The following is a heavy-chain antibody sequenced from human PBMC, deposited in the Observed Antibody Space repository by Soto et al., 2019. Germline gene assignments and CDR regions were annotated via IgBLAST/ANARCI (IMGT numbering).Heavy chain of an antibody. Sequence: EGRLVESGGGLVQPGGSLRLSCAASGFSFSRYWMSWVRQAPGKGLEWVANIKQDGSEKEYVDSVKGRFTISRDNAKNSLYLQMNSLRVEDTAVYYGAREMPSSYGMDVWGQGATVTVSS. CDR2: IKQDGSEK. D-gene: IGHD2-2*01. V-gene: IGHV3-7*01. CDR3: AREMPSSYGMDV. CDR1: GFSFSRYW. J-gene: IGHJ6*02.